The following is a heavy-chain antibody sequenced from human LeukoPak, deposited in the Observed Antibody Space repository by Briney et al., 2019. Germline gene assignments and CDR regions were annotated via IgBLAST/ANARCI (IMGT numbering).Heavy chain of an antibody. J-gene: IGHJ6*03. Sequence: GASVKVSCKASGYTFTSYGISWVRQAPGQGLEWMGWISAYNGNTNYAQKLQGRVTMTTDTSTSTAYMELRGLRSDDTAVYYCARVVVGATTPYYYYYMDVWGKGTTVTVSS. D-gene: IGHD1-26*01. CDR3: ARVVVGATTPYYYYYMDV. V-gene: IGHV1-18*01. CDR1: GYTFTSYG. CDR2: ISAYNGNT.